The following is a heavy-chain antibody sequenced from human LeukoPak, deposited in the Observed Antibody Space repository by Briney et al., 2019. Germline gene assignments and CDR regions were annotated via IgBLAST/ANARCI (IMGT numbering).Heavy chain of an antibody. Sequence: ASVKVSCKASGYTFTSYGISWVRQAPGQGLEWMGWISAYNGNTNYAQKLQGRVTMTTDTSTSTAYMELRSLRSDDTAVYYCARVGCSSTSCYLGYYYYYYGMDVWGQGTTVTVSS. J-gene: IGHJ6*02. CDR2: ISAYNGNT. CDR1: GYTFTSYG. D-gene: IGHD2-2*01. V-gene: IGHV1-18*01. CDR3: ARVGCSSTSCYLGYYYYYYGMDV.